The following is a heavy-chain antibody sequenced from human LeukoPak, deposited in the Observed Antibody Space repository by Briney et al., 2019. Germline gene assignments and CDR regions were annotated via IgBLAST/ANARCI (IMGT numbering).Heavy chain of an antibody. J-gene: IGHJ4*02. D-gene: IGHD3-10*01. Sequence: ASLKVSCKPSRGTFSSYTISSVPPSPGQGLEWMGGIIPIFGTANYAQKFQGRVTITADKSTSTAYMELSSLRSEDTAVYYCARDSTRYGSGSFRRYYFDYWGQGTLVTVSS. CDR1: RGTFSSYT. CDR2: IIPIFGTA. CDR3: ARDSTRYGSGSFRRYYFDY. V-gene: IGHV1-69*06.